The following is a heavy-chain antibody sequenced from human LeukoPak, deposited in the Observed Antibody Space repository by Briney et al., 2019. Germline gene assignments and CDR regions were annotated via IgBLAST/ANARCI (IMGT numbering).Heavy chain of an antibody. CDR3: AREGSYYDSSGYRTT. CDR1: GFTLSSYA. D-gene: IGHD3-22*01. CDR2: ISGNAGSA. V-gene: IGHV3-23*01. Sequence: GGSLRLSCAASGFTLSSYAMSWVRQAPGKGLEWVSLISGNAGSAYYADSVKGRFTISRDNAKNSLYLQMNSLTAEDTAVYYCAREGSYYDSSGYRTTWGQGTLVTVSS. J-gene: IGHJ5*02.